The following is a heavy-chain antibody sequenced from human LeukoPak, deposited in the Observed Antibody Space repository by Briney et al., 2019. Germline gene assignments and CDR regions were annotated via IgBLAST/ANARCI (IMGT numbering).Heavy chain of an antibody. CDR1: GFTFSNYG. Sequence: PGGSLRLSCAASGFTFSNYGMHWVRQAPGKGLEWVAVISYDGSNKYYADSVKGRFTISRDNSKNTLYLQLNSLRAEDTAVYFCARPIIHVYDTNVYFYVDYYFYYGMDVWGQGTTVTVSS. CDR3: ARPIIHVYDTNVYFYVDYYFYYGMDV. V-gene: IGHV3-30*03. CDR2: ISYDGSNK. D-gene: IGHD3-22*01. J-gene: IGHJ6*02.